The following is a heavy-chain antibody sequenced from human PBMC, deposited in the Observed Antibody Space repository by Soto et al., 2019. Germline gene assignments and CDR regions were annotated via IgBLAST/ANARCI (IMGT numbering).Heavy chain of an antibody. J-gene: IGHJ4*02. CDR1: GYTFTTYG. Sequence: GASVKVSCKASGYTFTTYGISWVRQAPGQGLEWMGWISAYSGNTNYAQKLQDRVTMTTDTSTNTAYMELRSLRSDDTAVYYCAKDLQYYYDSSGYYFGPFDYWGQGTLVTVSS. CDR2: ISAYSGNT. V-gene: IGHV1-18*01. CDR3: AKDLQYYYDSSGYYFGPFDY. D-gene: IGHD3-22*01.